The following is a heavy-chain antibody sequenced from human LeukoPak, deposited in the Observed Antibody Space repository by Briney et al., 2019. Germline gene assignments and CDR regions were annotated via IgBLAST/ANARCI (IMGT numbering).Heavy chain of an antibody. J-gene: IGHJ4*02. Sequence: EASVKVSCKASGYTFTSYGISWVRQAPGQGLEWMGWISAYNGNTDYAQKLQGRVTMTTDTSTSTAYMELRSLRSDDTAVYYCARLNFHEAAGPDLLDYWGQGTLVTVSS. CDR2: ISAYNGNT. CDR1: GYTFTSYG. CDR3: ARLNFHEAAGPDLLDY. V-gene: IGHV1-18*01. D-gene: IGHD6-13*01.